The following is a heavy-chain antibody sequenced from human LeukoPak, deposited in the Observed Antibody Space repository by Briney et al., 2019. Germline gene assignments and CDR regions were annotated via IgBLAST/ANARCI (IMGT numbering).Heavy chain of an antibody. D-gene: IGHD3-22*01. J-gene: IGHJ3*02. CDR3: ARSKYYYDSSGYPRTFDI. CDR1: GGTFSSYA. Sequence: VASVRVSCKASGGTFSSYAISWVRQAPGQGLEWMGRIIPIFGTANYAQKFQGRVTITTDESTSTAYMELSSLRSEDTAVYYCARSKYYYDSSGYPRTFDIWGQGTMVTVSS. CDR2: IIPIFGTA. V-gene: IGHV1-69*05.